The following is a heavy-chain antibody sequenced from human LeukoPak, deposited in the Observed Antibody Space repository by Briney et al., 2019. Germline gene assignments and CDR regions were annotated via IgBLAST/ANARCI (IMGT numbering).Heavy chain of an antibody. CDR3: VKGDIAAAGTQGFDY. D-gene: IGHD6-13*01. CDR2: ISSNGGST. CDR1: GFTFSSYA. J-gene: IGHJ4*02. Sequence: PGGSLRLSCSASGFTFSSYAMHWVRQAPGKGLKYVSAISSNGGSTYYADSVKGRFTISRDNSKNTLYLQMSSLRAEDTAVYYCVKGDIAAAGTQGFDYWGQGTLVTVSS. V-gene: IGHV3-64D*06.